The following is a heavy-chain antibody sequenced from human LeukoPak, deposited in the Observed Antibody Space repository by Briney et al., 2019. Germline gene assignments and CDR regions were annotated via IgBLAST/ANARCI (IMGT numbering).Heavy chain of an antibody. CDR1: GGSISSSNYY. J-gene: IGHJ4*02. CDR3: ASYRLSGYYHFVY. D-gene: IGHD3-22*01. CDR2: IYYSGST. Sequence: PSETLSLTCTVSGGSISSSNYYWGWIRQPPGKGLEWIGSIYYSGSTYYNPSLKSRVTISVDTSKNQFSLKLSSVTAADTAVYYCASYRLSGYYHFVYWGQGTLVTVSS. V-gene: IGHV4-39*07.